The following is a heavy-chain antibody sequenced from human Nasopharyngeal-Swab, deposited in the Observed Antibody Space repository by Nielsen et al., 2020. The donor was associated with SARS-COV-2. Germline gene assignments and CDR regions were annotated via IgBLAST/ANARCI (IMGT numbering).Heavy chain of an antibody. D-gene: IGHD3-3*01. CDR2: ISSSSSYI. Sequence: AGSLRLSCAASGFTFSRYSMNWVRQAPGKGLEWVSSISSSSSYIYYADSVKGRFTISRDNAKNSLYLQMNSLRAKDTAVYYCARDSKPTIFGVVIIYGMDVWGQGTTVTVSS. CDR1: GFTFSRYS. J-gene: IGHJ6*02. V-gene: IGHV3-21*01. CDR3: ARDSKPTIFGVVIIYGMDV.